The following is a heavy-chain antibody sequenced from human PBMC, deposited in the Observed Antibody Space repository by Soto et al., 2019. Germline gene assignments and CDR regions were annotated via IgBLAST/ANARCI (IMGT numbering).Heavy chain of an antibody. CDR2: VYWDDDK. Sequence: QITLKESGPTLVKPTQTLTLTCTFSGFSLTTSGVGVGWIRQPPGKALEWLALVYWDDDKFYSPSLKSRLTITKDPSKNQVVLTMTNMDPVDTATYYCAQGQEGLAPWGQGTLVTVSS. J-gene: IGHJ5*02. V-gene: IGHV2-5*02. CDR1: GFSLTTSGVG. CDR3: AQGQEGLAP.